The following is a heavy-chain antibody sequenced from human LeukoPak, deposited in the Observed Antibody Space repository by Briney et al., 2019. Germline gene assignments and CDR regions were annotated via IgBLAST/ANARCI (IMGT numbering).Heavy chain of an antibody. Sequence: GGSLRLSCAASGFSFSSYAMSWVRQAPGKGLEWVSAISGSGGSTYYADSVKGRFTISRDNSKNTLYLQMNSLRAEDTAVYYCAKEYSSGYYPHQFDYWGQGTLVTVSS. J-gene: IGHJ4*02. D-gene: IGHD3-22*01. CDR2: ISGSGGST. V-gene: IGHV3-23*01. CDR1: GFSFSSYA. CDR3: AKEYSSGYYPHQFDY.